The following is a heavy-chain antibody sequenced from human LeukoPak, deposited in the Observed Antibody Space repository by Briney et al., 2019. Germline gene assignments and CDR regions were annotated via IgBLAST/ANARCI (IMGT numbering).Heavy chain of an antibody. D-gene: IGHD1-26*01. V-gene: IGHV1-8*01. J-gene: IGHJ4*02. CDR1: GYTFTSYD. CDR2: MNPNSGNT. Sequence: ASVKVSCRASGYTFTSYDINWVRQATGQGPEWMGWMNPNSGNTGYGEKFQGRVTMTRNTSISTAYMELSSLRSEDTAVYYCSRGLWELSDWGQGTLVTVSS. CDR3: SRGLWELSD.